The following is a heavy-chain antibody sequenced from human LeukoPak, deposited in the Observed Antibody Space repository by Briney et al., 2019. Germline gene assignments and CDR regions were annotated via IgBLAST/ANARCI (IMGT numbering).Heavy chain of an antibody. D-gene: IGHD3-10*02. CDR3: AELGITMIGGV. CDR1: GFTFSSYE. Sequence: GGSLRLSCTASGFTFSSYEINWVRNAPGKGLERVSYISSSCSTIYYADSVKGRFTISRDNAKNSLYLQMNSLRAEDTAVYYCAELGITMIGGVWGKGTTVTISS. CDR2: ISSSCSTI. J-gene: IGHJ6*04. V-gene: IGHV3-48*03.